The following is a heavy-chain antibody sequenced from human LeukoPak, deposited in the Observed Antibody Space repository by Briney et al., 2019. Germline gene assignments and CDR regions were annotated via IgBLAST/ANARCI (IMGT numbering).Heavy chain of an antibody. Sequence: SVKVSCKASGFTFTSSAMQWVRQARGQRLEWIGWIVVGSGNTNYAQKFQERVTITRDMSTSTAYMELSSLRSEDTAVYYCAAQGYSSGWSDAFDIWGQGTMVTVSS. D-gene: IGHD6-19*01. CDR1: GFTFTSSA. CDR2: IVVGSGNT. V-gene: IGHV1-58*02. CDR3: AAQGYSSGWSDAFDI. J-gene: IGHJ3*02.